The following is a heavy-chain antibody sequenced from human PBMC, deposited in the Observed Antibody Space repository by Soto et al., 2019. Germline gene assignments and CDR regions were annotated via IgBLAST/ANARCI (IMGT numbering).Heavy chain of an antibody. J-gene: IGHJ6*02. Sequence: QVQLLQSGAEVKRSGTSVKVSCKAAAGTFRSYAMSWVRQAPGQGLEWMGGIIPMFGTPNYAQNFKGRLTITANETMRTGYMELSGLRAEGTAVYYCAGSVFAVIACGYHDYCMDAWGQGTTVTVS. V-gene: IGHV1-69*01. D-gene: IGHD2-21*01. CDR3: AGSVFAVIACGYHDYCMDA. CDR2: IIPMFGTP. CDR1: AGTFRSYA.